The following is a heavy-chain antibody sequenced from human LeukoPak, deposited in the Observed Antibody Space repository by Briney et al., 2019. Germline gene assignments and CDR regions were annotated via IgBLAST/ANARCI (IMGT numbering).Heavy chain of an antibody. J-gene: IGHJ4*02. CDR3: AREGYCSGNKCSGFDY. Sequence: GGSLRPSCATSGFTFSDYWMSWVRQAPGKGLEWVANIKEDGRGEYYVGSVRGRFTISRDNAKNSLYLHMNTLRAEDTAVYYCAREGYCSGNKCSGFDYWGQGALVTVSS. CDR1: GFTFSDYW. V-gene: IGHV3-7*01. CDR2: IKEDGRGE. D-gene: IGHD2-15*01.